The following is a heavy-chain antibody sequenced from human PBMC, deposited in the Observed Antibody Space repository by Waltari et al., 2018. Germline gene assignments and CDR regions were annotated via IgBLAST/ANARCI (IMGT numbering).Heavy chain of an antibody. CDR3: ARKGGRGYPYGPFYYDY. CDR1: GFSFGDYW. CDR2: INIDGGYI. D-gene: IGHD5-18*01. Sequence: EVQLVESGGGLVQPGGSLRLSCAASGFSFGDYWMHWVRQDPGKGLGLVSRINIDGGYISYTDSVKGRFTISRDNAKNTVFLQLNSVRAEDTAVYYCARKGGRGYPYGPFYYDYWGQGTLVTVSS. V-gene: IGHV3-74*01. J-gene: IGHJ4*02.